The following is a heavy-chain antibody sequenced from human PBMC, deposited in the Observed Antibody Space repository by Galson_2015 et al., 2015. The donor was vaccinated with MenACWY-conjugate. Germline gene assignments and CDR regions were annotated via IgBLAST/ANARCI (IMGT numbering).Heavy chain of an antibody. Sequence: SLRLSCAASGLTVSSNYMSWVRQAPGKGLEWVANIKTDGSTKNYVDSVKGRFTISRDNAKNSLYLQMDSLRAEDTALYYCATPYSGSRYGLDYWGQGTLVTVSS. CDR1: GLTVSSNY. CDR3: ATPYSGSRYGLDY. J-gene: IGHJ4*02. V-gene: IGHV3-7*03. D-gene: IGHD1-26*01. CDR2: IKTDGSTK.